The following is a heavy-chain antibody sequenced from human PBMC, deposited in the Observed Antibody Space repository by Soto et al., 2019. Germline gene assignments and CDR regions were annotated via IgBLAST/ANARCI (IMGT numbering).Heavy chain of an antibody. D-gene: IGHD6-13*01. J-gene: IGHJ4*02. CDR3: ARDRAAASVNYFDY. CDR1: GFTFSSYA. V-gene: IGHV3-30-3*01. CDR2: ISYDGSNK. Sequence: QVQLVESGGGVVQPGRSLRLSCAASGFTFSSYAMHWVRQARGKGLEWVAVISYDGSNKYYADSVKGRFTISRDNSKNTLYLQMNSLRAEDTAVYYCARDRAAASVNYFDYWGQGTLVTVSS.